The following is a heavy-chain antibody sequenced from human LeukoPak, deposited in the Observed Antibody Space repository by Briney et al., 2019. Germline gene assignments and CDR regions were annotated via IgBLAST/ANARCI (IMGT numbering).Heavy chain of an antibody. CDR3: ARAKDVDAFDI. J-gene: IGHJ3*02. Sequence: PSETLSLTCSVSGYSISSGYFWGWVRQPPGKGLVWIGTIYPSGSTYYNPSLKSRVTISVDTSKNQFSLQLSSVTAADTAVYYCARAKDVDAFDIWGQGTMVTVSS. CDR2: IYPSGST. D-gene: IGHD5-24*01. CDR1: GYSISSGYF. V-gene: IGHV4-38-2*02.